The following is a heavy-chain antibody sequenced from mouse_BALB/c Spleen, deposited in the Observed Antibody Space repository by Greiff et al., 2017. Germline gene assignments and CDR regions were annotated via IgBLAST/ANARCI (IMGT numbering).Heavy chain of an antibody. CDR2: IYPGGGYT. CDR1: GYTFTNYW. CDR3: ARRGPYYYGSSYDYYAMDY. Sequence: QVQLQQSGAELVRPGTSVKISCKASGYTFTNYWLGWVKQRPGHGLEWIGDIYPGGGYTNYNEKFKGKATLTADTSSSTAYMQLSSLTSEDSAVYFCARRGPYYYGSSYDYYAMDYWGQGTSVTVSS. D-gene: IGHD1-1*01. V-gene: IGHV1-63*02. J-gene: IGHJ4*01.